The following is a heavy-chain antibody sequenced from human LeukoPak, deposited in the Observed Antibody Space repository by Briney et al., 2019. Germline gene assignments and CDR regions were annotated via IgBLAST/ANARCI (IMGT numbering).Heavy chain of an antibody. CDR2: ISPTGRTT. CDR1: GFSFSGHW. CDR3: AGNSYGYNWFDS. D-gene: IGHD5-18*01. J-gene: IGHJ5*01. V-gene: IGHV3-74*01. Sequence: PGGSLRLSCAASGFSFSGHWMHWARQLPGKGLVWVSRISPTGRTTSYADSVKGRFTVSRDNSKNTLYLQMNSLRVEDTAVYYCAGNSYGYNWFDSWGQGTLVTVSS.